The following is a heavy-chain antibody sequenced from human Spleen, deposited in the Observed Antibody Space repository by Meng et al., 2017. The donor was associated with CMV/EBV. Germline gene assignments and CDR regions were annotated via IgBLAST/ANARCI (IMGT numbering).Heavy chain of an antibody. Sequence: GESLKISCAASGFTFSSYAMSWVRQAPGKGLEWVSAISGSGGSTYYADSVKGRFTISRDNSKNTLYLQMNSLRAEDTAVYYCAKDRPYQLLPIGYFDYRGQGTLVTVSS. CDR2: ISGSGGST. CDR3: AKDRPYQLLPIGYFDY. V-gene: IGHV3-23*01. D-gene: IGHD2-2*01. J-gene: IGHJ4*02. CDR1: GFTFSSYA.